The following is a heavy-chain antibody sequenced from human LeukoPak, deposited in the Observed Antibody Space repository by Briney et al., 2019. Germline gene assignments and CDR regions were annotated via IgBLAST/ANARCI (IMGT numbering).Heavy chain of an antibody. CDR3: ASATAGKRGAWAFDI. J-gene: IGHJ3*02. D-gene: IGHD6-13*01. Sequence: ASVKVSCKASGYTFTSYGISWVRQAPGQRLEWMGWINAGNGNTKYSQKFQGRVTITRDTSASTAYMELSSLRSEDTAVYYCASATAGKRGAWAFDIWGQGTMVTVSS. CDR1: GYTFTSYG. V-gene: IGHV1-3*01. CDR2: INAGNGNT.